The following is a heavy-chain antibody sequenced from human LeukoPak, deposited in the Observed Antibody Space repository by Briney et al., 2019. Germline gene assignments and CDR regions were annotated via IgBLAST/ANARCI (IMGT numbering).Heavy chain of an antibody. J-gene: IGHJ5*02. D-gene: IGHD2-21*01. V-gene: IGHV4-39*01. CDR3: ARRFVVVHDS. CDR2: IFYTGST. Sequence: SETLSLTCTVSDDSVTSSRYYWDWIRQPPGKGLEWIGSIFYTGSTYYNASLKSRLTIAIDTSKKQFSLNLTSVTAADTAVYFCARRFVVVHDSWGQGTLVTVSP. CDR1: DDSVTSSRYY.